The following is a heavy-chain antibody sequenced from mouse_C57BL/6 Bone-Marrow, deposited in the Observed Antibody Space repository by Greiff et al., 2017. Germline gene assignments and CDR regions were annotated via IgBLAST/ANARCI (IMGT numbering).Heavy chain of an antibody. J-gene: IGHJ3*01. V-gene: IGHV1-81*01. CDR1: GYTFTSYG. D-gene: IGHD3-2*02. CDR2: IYPRSGNT. CDR3: ARETAQARAWFAY. Sequence: QVQLQQSGAELARPGASVKLSCKASGYTFTSYGISWVKQRTGQGLEWIGEIYPRSGNTYYNEKFKGKATLTAAKSSSTAYMELRSLTSEDSAVYFCARETAQARAWFAYWGQGTLVTVSA.